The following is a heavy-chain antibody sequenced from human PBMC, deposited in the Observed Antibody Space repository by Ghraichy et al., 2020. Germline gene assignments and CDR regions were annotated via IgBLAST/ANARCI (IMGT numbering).Heavy chain of an antibody. D-gene: IGHD1-26*01. CDR1: GFTFSRYW. CDR2: MNQDGREK. CDR3: AREARASFDY. Sequence: GSLRLSCADSGFTFSRYWMSWVRQAPGKGLEWVANMNQDGREKYYADSVKGRFTISRDNAKNSLFLQVNSLRAEDTAVYYCAREARASFDYWGQGTLVTVSS. J-gene: IGHJ4*02. V-gene: IGHV3-7*03.